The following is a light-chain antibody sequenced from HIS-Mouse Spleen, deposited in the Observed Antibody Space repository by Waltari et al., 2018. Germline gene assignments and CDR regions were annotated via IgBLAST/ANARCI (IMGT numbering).Light chain of an antibody. CDR1: ALPKKY. V-gene: IGLV3-10*01. CDR3: YSTDSSGNHRV. CDR2: EDS. Sequence: SYELTQPPSVSVSPGQTARITCSGDALPKKYAYWYQQKSGQAPVLVINEDSKRPSGIPERFSGPSSGTMATLTISGAQVEDEADYYGYSTDSSGNHRVFGGGTKLTVL. J-gene: IGLJ2*01.